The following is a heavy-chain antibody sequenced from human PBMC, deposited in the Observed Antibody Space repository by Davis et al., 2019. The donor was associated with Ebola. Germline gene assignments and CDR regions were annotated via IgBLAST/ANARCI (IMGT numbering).Heavy chain of an antibody. CDR3: AKVNLAIAAAGTWAGYYYGMDV. CDR1: GFTFSSYA. CDR2: ISYDGSNK. V-gene: IGHV3-30-3*01. D-gene: IGHD6-13*01. J-gene: IGHJ6*02. Sequence: GESLKISCAASGFTFSSYAMHWVRQAPGKGLEWVAVISYDGSNKYYADSVKGRFTISRDNSKNTLYLQMNSLRAEDTAVYYCAKVNLAIAAAGTWAGYYYGMDVWGQGTTVTVSS.